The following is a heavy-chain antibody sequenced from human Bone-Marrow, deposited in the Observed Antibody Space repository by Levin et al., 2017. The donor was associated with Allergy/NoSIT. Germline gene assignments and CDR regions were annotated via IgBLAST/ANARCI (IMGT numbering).Heavy chain of an antibody. CDR1: GFGFSTYA. CDR3: ARDTVVTTMSSFGFDS. V-gene: IGHV3-30*04. J-gene: IGHJ4*02. D-gene: IGHD3-22*01. CDR2: VSNDGDSE. Sequence: LAGGSLRLSCAASGFGFSTYALHWVRQAPGKGLEWVAVVSNDGDSEYYAGSVRGRFTVSRDNSNNTLYLQMNSLRPEDTAVYYCARDTVVTTMSSFGFDSWGQGTLVTVSS.